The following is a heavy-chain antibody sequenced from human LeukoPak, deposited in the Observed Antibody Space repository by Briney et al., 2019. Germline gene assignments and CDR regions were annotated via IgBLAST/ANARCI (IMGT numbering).Heavy chain of an antibody. Sequence: EWVANIKGDESQKYYVDSVKGRFTISRDNAKSSVYLQMNTLRAEDTAVYYCATSAAAPGNQWGQGTLVTVSS. V-gene: IGHV3-7*03. J-gene: IGHJ4*02. CDR3: ATSAAAPGNQ. CDR2: IKGDESQK. D-gene: IGHD6-13*01.